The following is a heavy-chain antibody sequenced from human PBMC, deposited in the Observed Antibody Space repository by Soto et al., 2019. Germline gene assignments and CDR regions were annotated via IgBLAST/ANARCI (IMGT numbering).Heavy chain of an antibody. D-gene: IGHD6-6*01. Sequence: IRQHPGKGLEWIGYIYYSGSTYYNPSLKSRVTISGDTSKNQFSLKLSSVTAADTAVYFCARAQGEYSSSSGGRVSHYYYDMDVLGKGTTVTVSS. V-gene: IGHV4-31*02. J-gene: IGHJ6*03. CDR2: IYYSGST. CDR3: ARAQGEYSSSSGGRVSHYYYDMDV.